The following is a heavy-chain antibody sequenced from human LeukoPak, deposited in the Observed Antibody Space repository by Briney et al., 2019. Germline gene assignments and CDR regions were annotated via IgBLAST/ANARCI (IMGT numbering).Heavy chain of an antibody. CDR2: IKSKTDGGTT. Sequence: PGGSLRLSCAASGFTFSNAWMSWVRQAPGKGLEWVGRIKSKTDGGTTDYAAPVKGGFTISRDDSKNTLYLQMNSLKTEDTAVYYCTTDFRPHGAFDIWGQGTMVTVSS. J-gene: IGHJ3*02. V-gene: IGHV3-15*01. CDR3: TTDFRPHGAFDI. CDR1: GFTFSNAW.